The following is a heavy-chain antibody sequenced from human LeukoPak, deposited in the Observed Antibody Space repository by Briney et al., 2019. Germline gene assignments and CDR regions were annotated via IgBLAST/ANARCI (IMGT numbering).Heavy chain of an antibody. V-gene: IGHV1-3*01. Sequence: ASVKVSCKASGYTFTSYAMHWERQAPGQRLEWMGWINAGNGNTKYSQKFQGRVTITRDTSASTAYMELSSLRSEDTAVYYCARGGGSYHFDYWGQGTLVTVSS. D-gene: IGHD1-26*01. CDR2: INAGNGNT. CDR1: GYTFTSYA. J-gene: IGHJ4*02. CDR3: ARGGGSYHFDY.